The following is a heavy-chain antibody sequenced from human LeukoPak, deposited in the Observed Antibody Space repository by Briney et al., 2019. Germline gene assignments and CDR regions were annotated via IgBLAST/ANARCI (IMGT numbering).Heavy chain of an antibody. J-gene: IGHJ6*02. V-gene: IGHV3-64*01. Sequence: GGSLRLSCAASGFTFSNYAMIWVRQAPGKGLEYVSAISSNGGSTDYANSVKGIFTISRYNAKNTLDIQMGSLRVEDMAVYYCARTSITTMGYYYYGMDVWGQGATVTVS. D-gene: IGHD1-1*01. CDR3: ARTSITTMGYYYYGMDV. CDR2: ISSNGGST. CDR1: GFTFSNYA.